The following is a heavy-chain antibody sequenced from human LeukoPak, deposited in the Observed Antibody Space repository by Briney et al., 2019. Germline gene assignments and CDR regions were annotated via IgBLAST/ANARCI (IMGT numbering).Heavy chain of an antibody. CDR1: GGSISSSSYY. V-gene: IGHV4-39*07. D-gene: IGHD4-11*01. CDR3: ARAQRVATTSSKSWFDP. J-gene: IGHJ5*02. Sequence: SETLSLTCTVSGGSISSSSYYWGWIRQPPGKGLEWIGSIYYSGTTYYNPSLKSRVTISVDTSKNQFSLKLSSVTDADTAVYYCARAQRVATTSSKSWFDPWGQGTLVTVSS. CDR2: IYYSGTT.